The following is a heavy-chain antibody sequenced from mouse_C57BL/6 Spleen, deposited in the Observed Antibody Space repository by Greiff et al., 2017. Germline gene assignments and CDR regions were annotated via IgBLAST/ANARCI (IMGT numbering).Heavy chain of an antibody. CDR2: IWRGGST. D-gene: IGHD1-1*01. CDR3: AKENYYGSSYDYAMDY. V-gene: IGHV2-5*01. Sequence: VQRVESGPGLVQPSQSLSITCTVSGFSLTSYGVHWVRQSPGKGLEWLGVIWRGGSTDYNAAFMSRLSITKDNSKSQVFFKMNSLQADDTAIYYCAKENYYGSSYDYAMDYWGQGTSVTVSS. J-gene: IGHJ4*01. CDR1: GFSLTSYG.